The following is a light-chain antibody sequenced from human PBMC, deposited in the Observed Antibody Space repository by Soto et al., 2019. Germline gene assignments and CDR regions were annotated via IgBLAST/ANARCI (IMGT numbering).Light chain of an antibody. V-gene: IGLV2-8*01. CDR2: EVN. J-gene: IGLJ1*01. CDR1: SSDVGGYNY. CDR3: TSYAGGNNV. Sequence: QSALTQPPSASGSPGQSVTISCTGTSSDVGGYNYVSWYQQYPGKVPKLMVYEVNKRPXXXXXXXSGSKSGNTASLTVSGXXXXXXADYYCTSYAGGNNVFGTGTKLTVL.